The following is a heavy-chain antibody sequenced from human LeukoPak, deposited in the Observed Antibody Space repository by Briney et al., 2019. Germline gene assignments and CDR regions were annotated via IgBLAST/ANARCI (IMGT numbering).Heavy chain of an antibody. V-gene: IGHV3-74*01. CDR3: ARELPREVALDY. CDR1: GFTLSSYE. Sequence: GGSLRLSCAASGFTLSSYEMHWVRQAPGKGLVWVSRINSDGSRTGYADSVKGRFTISRDNAKNTLYLQMNSLRAEDTAIYYCARELPREVALDYWGQGTLVTVSS. J-gene: IGHJ4*02. CDR2: INSDGSRT. D-gene: IGHD1-26*01.